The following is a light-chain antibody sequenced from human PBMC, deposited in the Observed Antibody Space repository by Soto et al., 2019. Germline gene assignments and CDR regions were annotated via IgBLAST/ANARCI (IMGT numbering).Light chain of an antibody. CDR2: WAS. CDR1: QSVLYSSNNNNY. V-gene: IGKV4-1*01. Sequence: DILMTQATDSLAVSLGERATINCKSSQSVLYSSNNNNYLAWYQQKPGQPPKLLIYWASTRESGVPDRFSGSGSGTDFTLTISSLQAEDVAVYYCQQYYSTPYTFGQGTKLEIK. CDR3: QQYYSTPYT. J-gene: IGKJ2*01.